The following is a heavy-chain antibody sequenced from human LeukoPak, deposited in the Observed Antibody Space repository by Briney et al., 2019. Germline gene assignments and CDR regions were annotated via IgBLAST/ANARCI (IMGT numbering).Heavy chain of an antibody. CDR2: INPNSGGT. V-gene: IGHV1-2*02. Sequence: GASETVSCKASGYTFTGYYMHWVRQAPGQGLEWLGWINPNSGGTNYAQKFQGRVTMTRDTSISTAYMELSRLRSDDTAVYYCARGIGSSWTNWFDPWGQGTLVTVSS. CDR3: ARGIGSSWTNWFDP. CDR1: GYTFTGYY. D-gene: IGHD6-13*01. J-gene: IGHJ5*02.